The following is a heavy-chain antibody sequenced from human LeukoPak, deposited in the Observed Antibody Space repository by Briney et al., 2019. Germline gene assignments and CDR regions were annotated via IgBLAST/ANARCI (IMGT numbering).Heavy chain of an antibody. CDR2: ISYDGSNK. CDR3: ARGLWTAHYYYYYGMDV. V-gene: IGHV3-30-3*01. CDR1: GFTFSSYA. Sequence: PGGSLRLSCAASGFTFSSYAMHWVRQAPGKGLEWVAVISYDGSNKYYADSVKGRFTISRDNAKNSLYLQVNSLRAEDTAVYYCARGLWTAHYYYYYGMDVWGQGTTVTVSS. J-gene: IGHJ6*02. D-gene: IGHD3/OR15-3a*01.